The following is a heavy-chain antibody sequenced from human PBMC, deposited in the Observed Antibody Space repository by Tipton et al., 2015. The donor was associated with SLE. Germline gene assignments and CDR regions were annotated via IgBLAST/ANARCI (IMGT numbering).Heavy chain of an antibody. J-gene: IGHJ6*03. D-gene: IGHD2-2*02. CDR1: GFTFDDYA. CDR3: AKDMAYCSSTSCYNGGYMDV. V-gene: IGHV3-43D*04. CDR2: ISWDGGST. Sequence: GSLRLSCAASGFTFDDYAMHWVRQAPGKGLEWVSLISWDGGSTYYADSVKGRFTISRDNSKNSLYLQMNSLRAEDTALYYCAKDMAYCSSTSCYNGGYMDVWGKGTTVTVSS.